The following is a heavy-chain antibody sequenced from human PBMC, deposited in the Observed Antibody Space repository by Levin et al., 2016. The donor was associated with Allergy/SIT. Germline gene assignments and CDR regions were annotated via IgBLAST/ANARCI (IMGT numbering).Heavy chain of an antibody. CDR3: AKKIFGVNWSGYFDH. J-gene: IGHJ4*02. CDR2: ISASGDT. V-gene: IGHV3-23*01. CDR1: GFNFNNYA. D-gene: IGHD3-3*01. Sequence: GGSLRLSCAASGFNFNNYAMSWVRQAPGKGLEWVSGISASGDTDYADFVKGRFTISRDFSTDTLFLQMNSLRAEDTGVYFCAKKIFGVNWSGYFDHWGQGGQVTVS.